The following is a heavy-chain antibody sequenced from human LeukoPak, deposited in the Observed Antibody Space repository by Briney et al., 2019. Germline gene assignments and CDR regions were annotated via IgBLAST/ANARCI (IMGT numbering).Heavy chain of an antibody. D-gene: IGHD3-3*01. J-gene: IGHJ4*02. V-gene: IGHV4-38-2*02. CDR1: SYSISRGYY. Sequence: KPSETLSLTCTVSSYSISRGYYWGWIRQSPGKGLEWIGNIHHTGTTSYNPSLESRVTISLDLSKNQFSLRLSSVTAADTALYYCVREGPIRFLEQIDYWGQGALVTVSS. CDR2: IHHTGTT. CDR3: VREGPIRFLEQIDY.